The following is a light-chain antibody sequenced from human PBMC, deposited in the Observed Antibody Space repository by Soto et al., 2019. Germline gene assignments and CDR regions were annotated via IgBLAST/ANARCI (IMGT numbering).Light chain of an antibody. CDR1: QTIGSTY. CDR2: GTS. V-gene: IGKV3-20*01. CDR3: QQYASSPLLT. J-gene: IGKJ4*01. Sequence: EIVLTQSPGTLALSPGETATLSCRASQTIGSTYLAWCQHKPGQAPRLLIFGTSSRATGIPDRFSGSGSGTDFTLTISRLEPEDFAVYYCQQYASSPLLTFGGGTRVEIK.